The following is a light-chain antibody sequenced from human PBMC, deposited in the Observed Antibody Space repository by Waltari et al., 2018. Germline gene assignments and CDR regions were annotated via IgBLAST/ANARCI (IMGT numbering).Light chain of an antibody. V-gene: IGKV3-11*01. CDR2: DAS. CDR3: QQRSNWPIT. Sequence: EIVLTQSPATLSLSPGERATLPCRASHSVSSNLPWYQQKPGQAPRLLIYDASKRATGIPVRFSGSGSGTDFTLTISSLEPEDFAVYYCQQRSNWPITFGQGTRLEIK. CDR1: HSVSSN. J-gene: IGKJ5*01.